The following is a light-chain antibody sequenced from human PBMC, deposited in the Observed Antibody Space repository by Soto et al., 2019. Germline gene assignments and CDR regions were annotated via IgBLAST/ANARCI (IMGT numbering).Light chain of an antibody. CDR3: AAWDDSLNGLYV. J-gene: IGLJ1*01. Sequence: QSVLTQPPSASGTPGQRVTISFSGSSSSIGSNTVNWYQQLPGTAPKLLIYSNNQRPSGVPDRLSGSKSGTSASLAISGLQSEDEADYYCAAWDDSLNGLYVFGTGTKVTVL. CDR2: SNN. CDR1: SSSIGSNT. V-gene: IGLV1-44*01.